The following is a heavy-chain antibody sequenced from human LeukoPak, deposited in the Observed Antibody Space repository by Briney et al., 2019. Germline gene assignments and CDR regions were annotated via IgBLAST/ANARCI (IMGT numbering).Heavy chain of an antibody. V-gene: IGHV4-59*01. Sequence: PSETLSLTCTVSGDSSSTYSWTWLRQPPGKGLEWIGYIYYSGSTNYNPSLKSRITISVDTSKRQISLKLSSVTAADTAVYYCARGARDGVVGWFDPWGQGTLSPSPQ. CDR2: IYYSGST. D-gene: IGHD2-15*01. CDR3: ARGARDGVVGWFDP. CDR1: GDSSSTYS. J-gene: IGHJ5*02.